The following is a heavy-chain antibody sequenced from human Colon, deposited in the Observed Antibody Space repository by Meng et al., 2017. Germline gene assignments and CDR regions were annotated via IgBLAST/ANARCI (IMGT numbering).Heavy chain of an antibody. Sequence: VEAWVVGVQPGVALRLFCSACRLTLSSDWVHWVRKVPGDGVVGVARLNNDGSSADYADSVNGRFTISKDNAMNTLFMQMHSLRAEDTAVYYCARSGYKNGYDYWGQGTLVTVSS. V-gene: IGHV3-74*01. CDR2: LNNDGSSA. CDR3: ARSGYKNGYDY. CDR1: RLTLSSDW. J-gene: IGHJ4*02. D-gene: IGHD5-18*01.